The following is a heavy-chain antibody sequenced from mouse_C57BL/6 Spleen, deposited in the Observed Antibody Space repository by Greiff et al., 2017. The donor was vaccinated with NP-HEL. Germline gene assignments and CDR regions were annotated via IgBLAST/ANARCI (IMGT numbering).Heavy chain of an antibody. D-gene: IGHD2-2*01. CDR3: ARWLPYYYAMDY. V-gene: IGHV1-64*01. CDR2: IHPNSGST. CDR1: GYTFTSYW. J-gene: IGHJ4*01. Sequence: QVHVKQPGAELVKPGASVKLSCKASGYTFTSYWMHWVKQRPGQGLEWIGMIHPNSGSTNYNEKFKSKATLTVDKSSSTAYMQLSSLTSEDSAVYYCARWLPYYYAMDYWGQGTSVTVSS.